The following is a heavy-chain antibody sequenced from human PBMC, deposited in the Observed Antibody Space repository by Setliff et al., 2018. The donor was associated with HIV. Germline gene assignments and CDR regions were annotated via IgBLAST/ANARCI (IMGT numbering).Heavy chain of an antibody. CDR3: ARGPHSSRGQNYQYMDV. CDR1: AFTFSDYW. CDR2: IKDDGSEK. Sequence: PSETLSLSCRASAFTFSDYWMTWVRQAPGRGLQWVANIKDDGSEKNYLDSIKGRFTIFRDNAKNALYLQMNSLRAEDTAVYYCARGPHSSRGQNYQYMDVWGKGTTVTVSS. V-gene: IGHV3-7*01. J-gene: IGHJ6*03. D-gene: IGHD3-10*01.